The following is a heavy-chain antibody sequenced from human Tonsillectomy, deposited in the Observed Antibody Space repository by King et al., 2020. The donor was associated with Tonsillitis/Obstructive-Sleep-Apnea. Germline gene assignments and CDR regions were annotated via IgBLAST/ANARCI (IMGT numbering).Heavy chain of an antibody. CDR3: ARDRGGHSSSWYYGYYYYGMDV. J-gene: IGHJ6*02. CDR1: GFTLSSYA. CDR2: ISYDGSNK. V-gene: IGHV3-30*04. D-gene: IGHD6-13*01. Sequence: VQLVESGGGVVQPGRSLRLSCAASGFTLSSYAMHWVRQAPGKGLEWVAVISYDGSNKYYADSVKGRFTISRDNSKNTVYLQVSSLRAEDTAVYYCARDRGGHSSSWYYGYYYYGMDVWGQGITVTVSS.